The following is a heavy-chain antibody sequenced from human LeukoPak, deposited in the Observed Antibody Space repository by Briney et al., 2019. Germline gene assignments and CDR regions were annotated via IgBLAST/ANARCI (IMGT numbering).Heavy chain of an antibody. D-gene: IGHD2-2*01. J-gene: IGHJ4*02. Sequence: SVKVSCKASGYTFTSYDINWVRQATGQGLEWMGRIIPILGIANYAQKFQGRVTITADKSTSTAYMELSSLRSEDTAVYYCARDHPHIVVVPAANYFDYWGQGTLVTVSS. CDR3: ARDHPHIVVVPAANYFDY. CDR2: IIPILGIA. V-gene: IGHV1-69*04. CDR1: GYTFTSYD.